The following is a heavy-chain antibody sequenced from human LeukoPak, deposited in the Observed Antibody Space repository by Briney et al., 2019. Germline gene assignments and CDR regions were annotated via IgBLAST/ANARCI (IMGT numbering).Heavy chain of an antibody. CDR3: ATGGAVTGPDAFDI. J-gene: IGHJ3*02. CDR2: INHSGNT. CDR1: GGSFSGHY. D-gene: IGHD6-19*01. Sequence: PSETLSLTCGVYGGSFSGHYWSWIRQPPGKGLEWIGEINHSGNTNYSPSLKSRVTMSLDTSKNQFSLKLSSVAAADTAVYYYATGGAVTGPDAFDIWGQGTMVTVSS. V-gene: IGHV4-34*01.